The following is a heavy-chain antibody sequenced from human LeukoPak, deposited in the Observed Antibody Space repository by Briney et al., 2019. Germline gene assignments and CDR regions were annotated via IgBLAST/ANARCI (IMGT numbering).Heavy chain of an antibody. CDR3: ARGKPLYYYGSGSHTRGNWFDP. J-gene: IGHJ5*02. CDR2: IYTTEKT. Sequence: SETLSLTCSVSGGSISSGSYYWSWIRQPAGKGLEWIGRIYTTEKTNYNPSLKSRVTISLDTSKNQFSLKLSSVTAADTAVYYCARGKPLYYYGSGSHTRGNWFDPWGQGTLVTVSS. D-gene: IGHD3-10*01. CDR1: GGSISSGSYY. V-gene: IGHV4-61*02.